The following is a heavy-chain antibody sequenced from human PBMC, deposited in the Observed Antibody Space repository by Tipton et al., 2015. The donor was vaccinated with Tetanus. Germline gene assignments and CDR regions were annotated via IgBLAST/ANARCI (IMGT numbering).Heavy chain of an antibody. Sequence: TLSLTCTVSGDSISSGGPYWSWIRQFPGKGLEWMGYIHHTGSTYYNPSLKTRITLSVDTSKNQFSLKLSSVTAADTAVYYCARDRGLTTGGGIGMDVWGQGTTVTVSS. J-gene: IGHJ6*02. CDR2: IHHTGST. CDR1: GDSISSGGPY. CDR3: ARDRGLTTGGGIGMDV. V-gene: IGHV4-31*03. D-gene: IGHD4-17*01.